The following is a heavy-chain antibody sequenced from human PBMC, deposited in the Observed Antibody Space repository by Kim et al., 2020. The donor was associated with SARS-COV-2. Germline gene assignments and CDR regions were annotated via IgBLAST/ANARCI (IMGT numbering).Heavy chain of an antibody. Sequence: VKGRFTISRDNSNNTLYLLIHSLTTEDTAVYYCAKTFPPDSPYLRGDSWGQGTLVTVSS. CDR3: AKTFPPDSPYLRGDS. J-gene: IGHJ4*02. D-gene: IGHD1-26*01. V-gene: IGHV3-30*02.